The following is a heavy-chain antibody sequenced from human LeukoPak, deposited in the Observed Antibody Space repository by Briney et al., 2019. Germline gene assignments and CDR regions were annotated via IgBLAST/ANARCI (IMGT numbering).Heavy chain of an antibody. CDR1: GFNFGSYS. CDR2: ISADSATT. D-gene: IGHD2-8*02. J-gene: IGHJ4*02. Sequence: GGSLRLSCAASGFNFGSYSMTWVRQAPGKGLEWVSVISADSATTFYADSVKGRFSISRDNAKNTVFLQMSSLRAEDTALYYCATYRQVLLPFESWGQGTLVTVSS. CDR3: ATYRQVLLPFES. V-gene: IGHV3-23*01.